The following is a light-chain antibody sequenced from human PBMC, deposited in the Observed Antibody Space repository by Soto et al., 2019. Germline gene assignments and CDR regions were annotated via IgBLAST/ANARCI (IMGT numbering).Light chain of an antibody. V-gene: IGKV3-11*01. CDR3: QRHSDWHSRLT. CDR2: DAS. CDR1: RSVSSN. Sequence: EIVLTQSPATLSLSPGERATLSCGASRSVSSNLAWYQQKPGQAPRLLIYDASYRATGIPARFSVSGSGTDFTLTISSITPEDFDVAACQRHSDWHSRLTFGGGTKVEIK. J-gene: IGKJ4*02.